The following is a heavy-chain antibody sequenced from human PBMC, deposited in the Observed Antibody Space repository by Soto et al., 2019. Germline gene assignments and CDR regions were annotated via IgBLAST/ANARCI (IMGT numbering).Heavy chain of an antibody. V-gene: IGHV2-5*01. J-gene: IGHJ5*02. Sequence: QITLKESGLTLVKPTQTLTLTCIFSGFSLRTSGVGVGWIRQPPGKALEWLGFIYWNDDKRYSPSLKSRLTLPKDTSKNQVVLTMTNMDPVDTATYYCAKSGSSGWYGWFDPWGQGTLVTVSS. CDR3: AKSGSSGWYGWFDP. CDR1: GFSLRTSGVG. D-gene: IGHD6-19*01. CDR2: IYWNDDK.